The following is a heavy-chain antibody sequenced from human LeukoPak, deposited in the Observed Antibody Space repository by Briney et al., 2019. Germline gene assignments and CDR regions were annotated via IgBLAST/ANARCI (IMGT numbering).Heavy chain of an antibody. Sequence: ASVKVSCKASGYTFTGYYMHWVRQAPGQGLEWMGWINPNSGGTNYEQKFQGRVTMTRDTSISTAYMELSRLRSDDTAVYYCARVGKWELYGGFVIWGQGTMVTVSS. CDR1: GYTFTGYY. CDR3: ARVGKWELYGGFVI. D-gene: IGHD1-26*01. V-gene: IGHV1-2*02. CDR2: INPNSGGT. J-gene: IGHJ3*02.